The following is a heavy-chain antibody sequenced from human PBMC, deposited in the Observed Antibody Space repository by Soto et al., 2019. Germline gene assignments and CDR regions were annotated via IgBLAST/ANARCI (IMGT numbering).Heavy chain of an antibody. D-gene: IGHD5-12*01. V-gene: IGHV1-2*02. CDR2: INPNSGGT. Sequence: QVQLVQSGAEVKKPGASVKVSCKASGYTFTAYYMHWVRQAPGQGLEWMGWINPNSGGTYHAQNFQGRVTMTRDTSTTTAYMELASLRSDDTAVYYCARGGRRGYNELDPWGHGTLVIVSS. CDR3: ARGGRRGYNELDP. CDR1: GYTFTAYY. J-gene: IGHJ5*02.